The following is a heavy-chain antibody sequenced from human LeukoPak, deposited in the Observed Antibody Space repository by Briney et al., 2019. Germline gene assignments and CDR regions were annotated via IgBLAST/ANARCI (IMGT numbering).Heavy chain of an antibody. V-gene: IGHV3-23*01. J-gene: IGHJ4*02. CDR2: ISGSGGST. CDR3: AKNADYYGSGSYIDY. D-gene: IGHD3-10*01. CDR1: GFTFSSYA. Sequence: GGSLRLSCAASGFTFSSYAMSWVRQAPGKGLEWVSAISGSGGSTYYADSVKGRFTNSRDNSKNTLYLQMNSLRAEDTAVYYCAKNADYYGSGSYIDYWGQGTLVTVSS.